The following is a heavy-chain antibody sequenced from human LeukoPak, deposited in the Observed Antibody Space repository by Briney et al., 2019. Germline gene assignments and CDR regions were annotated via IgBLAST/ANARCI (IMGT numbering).Heavy chain of an antibody. J-gene: IGHJ4*02. CDR3: AKDRVGAILYFDY. CDR2: MSGSGSRT. CDR1: GFTFSTYA. Sequence: GGSLRLSCAASGFTFSTYAMSWVRQAPGKGLEWVSAMSGSGSRTYYADSVKGRFTISRDNSKNTLYLQMSSLRVEDTALYYCAKDRVGAILYFDYWGQGTLVTVSS. V-gene: IGHV3-23*01. D-gene: IGHD1-26*01.